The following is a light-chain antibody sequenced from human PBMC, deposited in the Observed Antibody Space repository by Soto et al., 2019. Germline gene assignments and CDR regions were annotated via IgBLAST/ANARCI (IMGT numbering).Light chain of an antibody. Sequence: QSALTQPASVSGSPRQSITISCTGASSDVGSYTYVSWYQQHPGKAPKLLIYEVNNRLSGVSNRFSGSKSGNTASLTISGLQAEDEADYYCSSYTSSTTLYVFGTGTKVTVL. CDR2: EVN. J-gene: IGLJ1*01. V-gene: IGLV2-14*01. CDR1: SSDVGSYTY. CDR3: SSYTSSTTLYV.